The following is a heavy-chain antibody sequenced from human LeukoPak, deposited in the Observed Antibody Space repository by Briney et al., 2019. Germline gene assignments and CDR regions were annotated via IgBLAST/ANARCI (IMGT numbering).Heavy chain of an antibody. V-gene: IGHV1-2*02. D-gene: IGHD2-21*02. CDR3: ARVSKGYCGGYCYSDY. CDR1: GYTFTGYY. CDR2: INPNSGGT. Sequence: ASVKVSCKASGYTFTGYYMHWVRQAPGQGLEWMGWINPNSGGTNYAQKFQGRVTMTRDTSITTAYMNLSSLRSDDTALYYCARVSKGYCGGYCYSDYWGQGTLVTVSS. J-gene: IGHJ4*02.